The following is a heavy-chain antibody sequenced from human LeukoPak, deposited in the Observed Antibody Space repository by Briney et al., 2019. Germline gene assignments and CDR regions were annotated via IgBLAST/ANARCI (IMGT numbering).Heavy chain of an antibody. V-gene: IGHV4-34*01. D-gene: IGHD3-10*01. CDR3: ARDVFGSGSYYFDY. CDR1: GGSFSGYY. J-gene: IGHJ4*02. Sequence: SETLSLTCAVYGGSFSGYYWSWIRQPPGKGLEWIGEINHSGSTNYNPSLKSRVTISVDTSKNQFSLKLCSVTAADTAVYYCARDVFGSGSYYFDYWGQGTLVTVSS. CDR2: INHSGST.